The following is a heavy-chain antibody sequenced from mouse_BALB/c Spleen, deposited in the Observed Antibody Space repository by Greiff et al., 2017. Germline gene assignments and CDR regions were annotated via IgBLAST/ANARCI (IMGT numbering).Heavy chain of an antibody. CDR3: ARALYYYGSSPYYFDY. CDR1: GYTFTDYY. Sequence: EVQLQESGPELVKPGASVKISCKASGYTFTDYYMDWVKQSPGKSLEWIGDINPNNGGTIYNQKFKGKATLTVDKSSSTAYMELRSLTSEDTAVYYCARALYYYGSSPYYFDYWGQGTTLTVSS. V-gene: IGHV1-18*01. D-gene: IGHD1-1*01. CDR2: INPNNGGT. J-gene: IGHJ2*01.